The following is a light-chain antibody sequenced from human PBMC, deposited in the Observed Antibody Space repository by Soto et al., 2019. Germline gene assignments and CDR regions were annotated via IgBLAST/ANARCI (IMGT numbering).Light chain of an antibody. J-gene: IGLJ3*02. CDR1: SSNIGADYE. CDR2: TYT. CDR3: QYHDRTLTSWV. V-gene: IGLV1-40*01. Sequence: QSVLTQPPSVSGALGQRVTISCTGSSSNIGADYEVHWYQQIPGTAPKLLIYTYTNRPSGVPDRFSGSHSGASASLAITGLQAEDEADYYCQYHDRTLTSWVFGGGTKVTVL.